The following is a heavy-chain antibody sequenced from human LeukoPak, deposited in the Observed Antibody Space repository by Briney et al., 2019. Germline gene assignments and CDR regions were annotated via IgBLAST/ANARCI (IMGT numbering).Heavy chain of an antibody. Sequence: SETLSHTCTVSGGSISSYYWSWIRQPPGKGLEWIGYIYYSGSTNYNPSLKSRVTISVDTSKNQFSLKLSSVTAADTAVYYCARLVVNSSGWGIDYWGQGTLVTVSS. D-gene: IGHD6-19*01. CDR1: GGSISSYY. CDR2: IYYSGST. V-gene: IGHV4-59*08. CDR3: ARLVVNSSGWGIDY. J-gene: IGHJ4*02.